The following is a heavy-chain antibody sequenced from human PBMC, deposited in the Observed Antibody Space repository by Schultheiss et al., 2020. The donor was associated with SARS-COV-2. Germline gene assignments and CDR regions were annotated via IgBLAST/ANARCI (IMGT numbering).Heavy chain of an antibody. D-gene: IGHD4-11*01. CDR1: GYGISSGYY. CDR2: IYYSGST. Sequence: SETLSLTCAVSGYGISSGYYWSWIRQPPGKGLEWIGSIYYSGSTYYNPSLKSRVTISVDTSKNQFSLRLSSVTAADTAMYYCARAVTTGYYYMDVWGKGTTVTVSS. J-gene: IGHJ6*03. CDR3: ARAVTTGYYYMDV. V-gene: IGHV4-38-2*01.